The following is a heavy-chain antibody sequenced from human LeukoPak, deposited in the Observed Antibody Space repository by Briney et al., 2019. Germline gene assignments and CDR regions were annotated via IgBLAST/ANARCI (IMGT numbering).Heavy chain of an antibody. J-gene: IGHJ5*02. Sequence: GGSLRLSCAASGFTFSSYAMSWVRQAPGKGLEWVSAISGSVGSTYYADSVKGRFTISRDNSKNTLYLQMNRLRAEDTAVYYCAGDRRSSGWYNWFDPWGQGTLVTVSS. D-gene: IGHD6-19*01. V-gene: IGHV3-23*01. CDR3: AGDRRSSGWYNWFDP. CDR2: ISGSVGST. CDR1: GFTFSSYA.